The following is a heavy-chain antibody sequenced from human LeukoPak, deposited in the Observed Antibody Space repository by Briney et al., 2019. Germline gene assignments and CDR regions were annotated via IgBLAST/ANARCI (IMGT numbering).Heavy chain of an antibody. CDR1: GFTFSSYA. Sequence: GGSLRLSCAASGFTFSSYAMSWVRQAPGKGLEWVSAISGSGGSTYYADSVKGRFTISRDNSKNTLYLQMNSLRAEDTAVYYCAKDPLPYCGGDCYHSFDYWGQGTLATVSS. D-gene: IGHD2-21*02. CDR2: ISGSGGST. CDR3: AKDPLPYCGGDCYHSFDY. V-gene: IGHV3-23*01. J-gene: IGHJ4*02.